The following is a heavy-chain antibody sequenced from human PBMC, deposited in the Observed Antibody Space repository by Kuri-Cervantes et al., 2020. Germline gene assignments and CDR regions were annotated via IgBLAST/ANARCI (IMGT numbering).Heavy chain of an antibody. CDR3: ARGTRRCWYFDL. CDR1: GDSVSSNSAA. CDR2: TYYRSKWYN. Sequence: SETLSLTCAISGDSVSSNSAAWNWIRQSPSRGLEWLGRTYYRSKWYNDYAVSLKSRITINPDTSKNQFSLQLNSVTAADTAVYYCARGTRRCWYFDLWGRGTLVTVSS. J-gene: IGHJ2*01. V-gene: IGHV6-1*01. D-gene: IGHD1-1*01.